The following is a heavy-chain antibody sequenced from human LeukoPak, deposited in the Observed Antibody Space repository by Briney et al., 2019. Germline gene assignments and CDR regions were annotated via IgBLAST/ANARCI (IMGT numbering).Heavy chain of an antibody. V-gene: IGHV4-31*03. J-gene: IGHJ6*02. D-gene: IGHD3-10*01. CDR2: IYYSGST. CDR3: ARVAVYYGSGSYPNYYYGMDV. CDR1: GGSISSGGYY. Sequence: SQTLSLTCTVSGGSISSGGYYWSWIRQHPGKGLEWIGYIYYSGSTYYNPSLQSRVTISVDTSKNQFSLKLSSVTAADTAVYYCARVAVYYGSGSYPNYYYGMDVWGQGTTVTVSS.